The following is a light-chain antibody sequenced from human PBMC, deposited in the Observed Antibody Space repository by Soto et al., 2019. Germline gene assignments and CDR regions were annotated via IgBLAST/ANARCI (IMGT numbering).Light chain of an antibody. V-gene: IGKV1-33*01. CDR2: DAS. CDR3: QQYDNLPPYS. Sequence: IQMTQSPSSLSASVGDRVTITCQASQDIYIYLNWYQQKPGKAPKLLIYDASNLETGVPSRFSGSGSGTHFTFTISSLQADDFATYYCQQYDNLPPYSFGQGTKVES. J-gene: IGKJ2*03. CDR1: QDIYIY.